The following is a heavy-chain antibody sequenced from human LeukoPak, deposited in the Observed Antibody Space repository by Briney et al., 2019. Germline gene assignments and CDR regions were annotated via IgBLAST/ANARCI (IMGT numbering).Heavy chain of an antibody. D-gene: IGHD3-22*01. J-gene: IGHJ5*02. Sequence: APVKVSCKASGYTFTSYAMNWVRQAPGQGLEWMGWINTNTGNPTYAQGFTGRFVFSLDTSVSTAHLQISSLKAEDTAVYYCARAPNYYDSSGYYSLWFDPWAQEPLVTVSS. CDR3: ARAPNYYDSSGYYSLWFDP. CDR1: GYTFTSYA. V-gene: IGHV7-4-1*02. CDR2: INTNTGNP.